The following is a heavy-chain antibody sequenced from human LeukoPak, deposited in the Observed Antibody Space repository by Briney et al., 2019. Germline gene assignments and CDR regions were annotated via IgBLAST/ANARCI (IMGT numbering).Heavy chain of an antibody. J-gene: IGHJ4*02. CDR2: IIPIFGTA. CDR3: ARDFANYYDSSRLDY. CDR1: GGTFISYA. D-gene: IGHD3-22*01. Sequence: GASVKVSCKASGGTFISYAISWVRQAPGQGLEWMGRIIPIFGTANYAQKFQGRVTITTDESTSTAYMELSSLRSEDTAVYYCARDFANYYDSSRLDYWGQGTLVTVSS. V-gene: IGHV1-69*05.